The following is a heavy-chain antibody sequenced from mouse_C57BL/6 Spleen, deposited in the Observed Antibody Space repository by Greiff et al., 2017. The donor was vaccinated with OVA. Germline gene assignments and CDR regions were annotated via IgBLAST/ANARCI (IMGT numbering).Heavy chain of an antibody. CDR3: ARLGDGYCDFDY. Sequence: VQLQQPGAELVRPGSSVKLSCKASGYTFTSYWMQWVKQRPIQGLEWIGNINPSDSDTHYNQKFKDKATLTVDKSSSTAYMQLSSLTAEDSAVYYCARLGDGYCDFDYWGQGTTLTVSS. CDR2: INPSDSDT. CDR1: GYTFTSYW. V-gene: IGHV1-52*01. J-gene: IGHJ2*01. D-gene: IGHD2-3*01.